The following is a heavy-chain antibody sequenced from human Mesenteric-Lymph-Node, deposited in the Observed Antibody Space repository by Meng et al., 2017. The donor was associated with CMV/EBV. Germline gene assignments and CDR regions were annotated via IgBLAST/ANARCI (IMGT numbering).Heavy chain of an antibody. D-gene: IGHD3-22*01. J-gene: IGHJ5*02. V-gene: IGHV4-59*01. CDR1: GGSIGSYY. CDR3: ARGWFLRGWFDP. CDR2: IYNSGST. Sequence: SETLSLTCTISGGSIGSYYWSWIRQPPGKGLEWIGYIYNSGSTNYNSSLKSRVTMSVDTSKNQFSLNLSSVTVADTAVYYCARGWFLRGWFDPWGQGTQVTVSS.